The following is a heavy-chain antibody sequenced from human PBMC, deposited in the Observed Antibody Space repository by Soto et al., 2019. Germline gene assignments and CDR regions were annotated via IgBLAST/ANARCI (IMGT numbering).Heavy chain of an antibody. J-gene: IGHJ4*02. CDR2: IYYSGST. CDR1: GGSISDFY. D-gene: IGHD6-6*01. V-gene: IGHV4-59*01. CDR3: ARVGGLAARTFDY. Sequence: QVLLQESGPGLVKPSETLSLTCTVSGGSISDFYWSWIRQPPGKGLEWIGYIYYSGSTNYNPSLKSRVTISVGTSKNQFSLNLRSMSPADTAVYYCARVGGLAARTFDYWGPGTLVTVSS.